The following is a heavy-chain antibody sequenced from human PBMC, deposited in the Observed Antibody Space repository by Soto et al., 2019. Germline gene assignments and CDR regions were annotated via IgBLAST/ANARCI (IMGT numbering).Heavy chain of an antibody. V-gene: IGHV1-18*01. J-gene: IGHJ4*02. CDR3: ARGPESRSTAYFDY. CDR2: ISAYTGNT. D-gene: IGHD2-2*01. Sequence: GTSVKLSCKASGFPFTDYGFTWVRQAPGEGLEWMGWISAYTGNTNYAQKVQGRVTMSTDTSTSTAYLELRSLRSDDTAVYYCARGPESRSTAYFDYWGQGTLVTVSS. CDR1: GFPFTDYG.